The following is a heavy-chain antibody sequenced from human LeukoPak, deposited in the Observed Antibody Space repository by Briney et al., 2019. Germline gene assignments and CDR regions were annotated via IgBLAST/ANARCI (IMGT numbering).Heavy chain of an antibody. V-gene: IGHV3-30-3*01. CDR3: ARDRDSYGGDQFDY. CDR1: GFTFSSYA. CDR2: ISYDGSNK. Sequence: PGGSLRLSCAASGFTFSSYAMHWVRQAPGKGLEWVAVISYDGSNKYYADSVKGRFTISRDNSKNTPYLQMNSLRAEDTAVYYCARDRDSYGGDQFDYWGQGTLVTVSS. D-gene: IGHD5-18*01. J-gene: IGHJ4*02.